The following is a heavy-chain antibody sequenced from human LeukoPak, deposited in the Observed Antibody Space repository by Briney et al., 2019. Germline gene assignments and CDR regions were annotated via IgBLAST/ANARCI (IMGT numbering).Heavy chain of an antibody. V-gene: IGHV3-7*03. J-gene: IGHJ6*02. Sequence: PGGSLRLSCAASGFIFTNYFMSWVRQAPGKGLEWVALINPDGSERYYVDSVKGRFTISRDNARNSLYLQMDSLRDDDTAMYFCTRDLAAVPGPRMDVWGQGTTVTVSS. CDR3: TRDLAAVPGPRMDV. D-gene: IGHD6-19*01. CDR1: GFIFTNYF. CDR2: INPDGSER.